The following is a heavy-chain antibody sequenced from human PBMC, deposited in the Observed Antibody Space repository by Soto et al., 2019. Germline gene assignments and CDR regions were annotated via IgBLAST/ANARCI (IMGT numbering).Heavy chain of an antibody. J-gene: IGHJ4*02. CDR2: INAGNGKT. CDR1: GYTFTSSA. D-gene: IGHD2-21*02. Sequence: ASVKVSCKASGYTFTSSAIHWVRQAPGRRLEWMGWINAGNGKTKSSQNFQARITITRDTSASTAYMELSSLTSEDTAVYYCARAGQNCGGDCCATYFDYWGQGALVTVSS. V-gene: IGHV1-3*01. CDR3: ARAGQNCGGDCCATYFDY.